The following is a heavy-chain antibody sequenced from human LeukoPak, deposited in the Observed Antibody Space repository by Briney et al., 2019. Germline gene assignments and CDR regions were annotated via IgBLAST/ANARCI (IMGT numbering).Heavy chain of an antibody. CDR3: ARDQAVGGTFSCVPDY. J-gene: IGHJ4*02. Sequence: ASVQVSCKASGYTFTGYFMHWVRQAPGQGLEWMGWINPDIGGTNYAQKFQGRVTMTRETSISTAYMELSSLRSDDTAAYYCARDQAVGGTFSCVPDYWGQGTLVTVSS. D-gene: IGHD6-19*01. CDR2: INPDIGGT. CDR1: GYTFTGYF. V-gene: IGHV1-2*02.